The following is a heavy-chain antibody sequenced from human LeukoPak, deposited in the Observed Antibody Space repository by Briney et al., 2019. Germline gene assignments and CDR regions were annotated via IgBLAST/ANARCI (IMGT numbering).Heavy chain of an antibody. CDR3: ARAGHYDSSGSLDV. Sequence: SETLSLTCSVSGDSIMSYYWSWIRQPPGKGLEWIGYIYYTGDTNYNPSLKSRVAMSVDTSRNQLSLNLSSVTAADTAVYYCARAGHYDSSGSLDVWGQGTTVTVSS. D-gene: IGHD3-22*01. J-gene: IGHJ6*02. CDR1: GDSIMSYY. CDR2: IYYTGDT. V-gene: IGHV4-59*08.